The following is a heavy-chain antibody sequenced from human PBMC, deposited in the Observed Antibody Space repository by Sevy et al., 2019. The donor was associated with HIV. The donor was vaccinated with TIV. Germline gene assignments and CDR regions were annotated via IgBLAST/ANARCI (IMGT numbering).Heavy chain of an antibody. J-gene: IGHJ4*02. CDR2: ISYDGSNK. CDR3: ARVDQHLGNLAY. D-gene: IGHD2-2*01. V-gene: IGHV3-30-3*01. Sequence: GGSLRLSCAASGFTFSSYAMHWVRQAPGKGLEWVAVISYDGSNKYYADSVKGRFTISRDNSKNTLYLQMNSLRAEDTAVYYCARVDQHLGNLAYWGQGTLVTVSS. CDR1: GFTFSSYA.